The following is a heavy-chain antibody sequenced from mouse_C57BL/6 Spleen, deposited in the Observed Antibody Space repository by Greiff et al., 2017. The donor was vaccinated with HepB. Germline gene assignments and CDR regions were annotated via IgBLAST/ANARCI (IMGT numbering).Heavy chain of an antibody. Sequence: QVQLQQPGAELVRPGSSVKLSCKASGYTFTSYWMHWVKQRPIQGLEWIGNIDPSDSETHYNQKFKDKATLIVDKSSSTAYMQLSSLTSEDSAVFYCAAATGVRYFYGWGTGTTVTVAS. CDR2: IDPSDSET. J-gene: IGHJ1*03. V-gene: IGHV1-52*01. CDR1: GYTFTSYW. D-gene: IGHD1-1*01. CDR3: AAATGVRYFYG.